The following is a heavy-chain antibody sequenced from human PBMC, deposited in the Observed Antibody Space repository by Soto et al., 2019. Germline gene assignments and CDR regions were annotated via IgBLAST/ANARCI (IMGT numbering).Heavy chain of an antibody. CDR1: KLSFSSYS. Sequence: KPGGSLRLSCTASKLSFSSYSMNWVRQAPGRGLEWVSSITSASSYLHYAGSVKGRFVISRDNAKNSLYLQMNSLRAEDSAVYYCVRARGEYGPYGLDVWGQGTTVTVSS. D-gene: IGHD4-17*01. J-gene: IGHJ6*02. V-gene: IGHV3-21*01. CDR2: ITSASSYL. CDR3: VRARGEYGPYGLDV.